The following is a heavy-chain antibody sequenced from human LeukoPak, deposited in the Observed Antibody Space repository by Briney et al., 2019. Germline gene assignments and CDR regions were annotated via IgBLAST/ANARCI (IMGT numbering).Heavy chain of an antibody. CDR2: IYPGDSDT. CDR3: ARRSPFCRIKGDGTCYSDY. V-gene: IGHV5-51*01. D-gene: IGHD2-15*01. CDR1: GYRFTNNW. Sequence: ESLKISCKGSGYRFTNNWIGWVRQMPGKGLEWMGIIYPGDSDTRYSPSFQGQVAISADKSISTAYLRWSSLKASDTAMYYCARRSPFCRIKGDGTCYSDYWGQGTLVTVSS. J-gene: IGHJ4*02.